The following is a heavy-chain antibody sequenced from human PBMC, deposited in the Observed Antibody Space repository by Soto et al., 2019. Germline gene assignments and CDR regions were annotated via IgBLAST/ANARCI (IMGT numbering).Heavy chain of an antibody. V-gene: IGHV1-69*02. Sequence: AASVKVSCKASGGTFSSYTISWVRQAPGQGLEWMGRIIPILGIANYAQKFQGRVTITADKSTSTAYMELSSLRSEDTAVYYCARSKRSNLRYPSTPEVYNWFDPWGQGTLVTVSS. D-gene: IGHD3-9*01. CDR1: GGTFSSYT. J-gene: IGHJ5*02. CDR3: ARSKRSNLRYPSTPEVYNWFDP. CDR2: IIPILGIA.